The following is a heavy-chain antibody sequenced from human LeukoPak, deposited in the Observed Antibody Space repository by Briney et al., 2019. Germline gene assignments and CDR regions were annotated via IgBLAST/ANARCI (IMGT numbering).Heavy chain of an antibody. D-gene: IGHD2-15*01. CDR3: ARGLVVVAATPYYYYYMDV. J-gene: IGHJ6*03. Sequence: SETLSFTCTVSGGSISSYYWSWIRQPPGKGLEWIGYIYYSGSTNYNPSLKSRVTISVDTSKNQFSLKLSSVTAADTAVYYCARGLVVVAATPYYYYYMDVWGKGTTVTVSS. CDR1: GGSISSYY. CDR2: IYYSGST. V-gene: IGHV4-59*01.